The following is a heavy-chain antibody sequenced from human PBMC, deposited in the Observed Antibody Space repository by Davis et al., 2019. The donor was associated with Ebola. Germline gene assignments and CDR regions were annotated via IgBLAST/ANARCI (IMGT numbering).Heavy chain of an antibody. J-gene: IGHJ2*01. V-gene: IGHV4-59*01. CDR3: ARGRRPPNWYFDL. CDR2: IYYSGTT. Sequence: SETLSLTCTVSGDSISSYYWSWVRQPPGKGLEWIGYIYYSGTTSYNPSLKTRVTISQDTSKNQFSLKLSSVTAADTAVYYCARGRRPPNWYFDLWGRGTLVIVSS. CDR1: GDSISSYY.